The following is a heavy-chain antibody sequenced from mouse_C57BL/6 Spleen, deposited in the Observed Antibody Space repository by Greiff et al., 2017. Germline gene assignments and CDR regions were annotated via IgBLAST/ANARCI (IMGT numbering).Heavy chain of an antibody. CDR2: IDPEDGGT. V-gene: IGHV14-2*01. Sequence: EVQLQQSGAELVKPGASVKLSCTASGFNIKDYYMHWVQQRTEQGLEWIGSIDPEDGGTKSAPKFQGKATITADTSSNTAYLQLSSLTSEGAAVYYCAPYGSSQFVWGTGTTVTVSA. D-gene: IGHD1-1*01. CDR1: GFNIKDYY. CDR3: APYGSSQFV. J-gene: IGHJ1*03.